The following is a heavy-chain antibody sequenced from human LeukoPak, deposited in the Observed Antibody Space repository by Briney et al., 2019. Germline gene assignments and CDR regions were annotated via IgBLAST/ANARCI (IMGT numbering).Heavy chain of an antibody. CDR3: ARAGIVGVPGAHRDFDL. J-gene: IGHJ4*02. V-gene: IGHV1-18*01. CDR1: GYTFTSYG. CDR2: ISAYNGNT. Sequence: ASVKVSCKASGYTFTSYGISWVRQAPGQGLEWMGWISAYNGNTNYAQKLQGRVTMTTDTSTSTAYMELRSLRSDDTAVYYCARAGIVGVPGAHRDFDLWGQGTLVTVSS. D-gene: IGHD2-2*01.